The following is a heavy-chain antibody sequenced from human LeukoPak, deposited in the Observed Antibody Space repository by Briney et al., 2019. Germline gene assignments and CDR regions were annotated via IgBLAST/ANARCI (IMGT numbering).Heavy chain of an antibody. CDR2: IRSKANSYAT. CDR1: GFTFSGSA. D-gene: IGHD3-22*01. CDR3: AKDAPYYYDSSGYGGAFDI. V-gene: IGHV3-73*01. Sequence: SGGSLRLSCAASGFTFSGSAMHWVRQASGKGLEWVGRIRSKANSYATAYAASVKGRFTISRDNSKNTLYLQINSLRAEDTAVYYCAKDAPYYYDSSGYGGAFDIWGQGTMVTVSS. J-gene: IGHJ3*02.